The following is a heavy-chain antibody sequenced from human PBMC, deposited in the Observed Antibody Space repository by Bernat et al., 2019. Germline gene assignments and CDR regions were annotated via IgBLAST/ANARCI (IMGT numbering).Heavy chain of an antibody. D-gene: IGHD5-24*01. CDR1: VGSISSSNYC. Sequence: QVQLQESGPGLVKPSETLSLTCSVSVGSISSSNYCWGWIRQSPGKGLEWIGNFYYGGSTHYNPSLKSRVIISVDASKNQFSLELSSVTVADTALYYCARRTRGGYNWYFDYWGQGILVTVSS. CDR3: ARRTRGGYNWYFDY. CDR2: FYYGGST. V-gene: IGHV4-39*01. J-gene: IGHJ4*02.